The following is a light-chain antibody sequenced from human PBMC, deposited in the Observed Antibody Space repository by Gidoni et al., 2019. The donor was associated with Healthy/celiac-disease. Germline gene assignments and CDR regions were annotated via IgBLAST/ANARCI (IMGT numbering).Light chain of an antibody. CDR3: QQRSNWPGT. Sequence: IVLPQSPATLSLSPGEIATLSCRASQSVSSYLAWYQQKPGQAPRLLIYDASNRATGIPARFSGSGSGTDFTLTISSLEPEDFAVYYCQQRSNWPGTFGQGTKLEIK. V-gene: IGKV3-11*01. J-gene: IGKJ2*01. CDR1: QSVSSY. CDR2: DAS.